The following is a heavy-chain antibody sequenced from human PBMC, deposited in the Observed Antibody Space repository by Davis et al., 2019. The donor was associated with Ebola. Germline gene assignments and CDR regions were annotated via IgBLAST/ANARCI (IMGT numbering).Heavy chain of an antibody. CDR1: GGSISSGDYY. D-gene: IGHD3-10*01. CDR3: ARDHYGSGSLVYYYYGMDV. J-gene: IGHJ6*02. CDR2: IYYSGST. V-gene: IGHV4-30-4*01. Sequence: MPSETLSLTCTLSGGSISSGDYYWSWIRQPPGKGLEWLGYIYYSGSTYYNPSLKSRVTISVDTSKNQFSLKLSSVTAADTAVYYCARDHYGSGSLVYYYYGMDVWGQGTTVTVSS.